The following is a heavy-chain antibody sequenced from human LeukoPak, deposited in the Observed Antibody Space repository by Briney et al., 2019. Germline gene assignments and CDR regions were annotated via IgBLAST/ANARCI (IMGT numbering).Heavy chain of an antibody. D-gene: IGHD5-18*01. CDR2: ISYDGSNK. V-gene: IGHV3-30-3*01. CDR3: ARGYSYGYFDY. J-gene: IGHJ4*02. CDR1: GFTFSSYA. Sequence: GGSLRLSCAASGFTFSSYAMHWVRQAPGKGLEWVAVISYDGSNKYYADSVKGRFTISRDNSKNTLYLQMNSLRAEDTAVYYCARGYSYGYFDYWGQGTLVTVSS.